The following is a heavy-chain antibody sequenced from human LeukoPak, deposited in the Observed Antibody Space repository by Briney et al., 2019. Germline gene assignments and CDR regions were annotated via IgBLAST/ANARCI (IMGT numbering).Heavy chain of an antibody. V-gene: IGHV1-2*06. J-gene: IGHJ3*02. CDR2: INPNSGGT. CDR1: GYTFTGYY. CDR3: ARVALEWLLYDDAFDI. Sequence: ASVKVSCKASGYTFTGYYMYWVRQAPGQGLEWMGRINPNSGGTNYAQKLQGRVTMTRDTSISTAYMELSRLRSDDTAVYYCARVALEWLLYDDAFDIWGQGTMVTVSS. D-gene: IGHD3-3*01.